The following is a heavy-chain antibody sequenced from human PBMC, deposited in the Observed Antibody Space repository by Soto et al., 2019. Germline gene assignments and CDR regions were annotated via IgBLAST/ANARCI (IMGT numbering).Heavy chain of an antibody. J-gene: IGHJ6*02. CDR1: GGSFSGYY. Sequence: PSETLSLTCAVYGGSFSGYYWSWIRQPPGKGLEWSGEINHSGSTNYNPSLKSRVTISVDTSKNQFPLKLSSVTAADTAVYYCARGRGYFDVLETHYYYHRMDVWGQGTTVTVSS. D-gene: IGHD3-9*01. CDR2: INHSGST. V-gene: IGHV4-34*01. CDR3: ARGRGYFDVLETHYYYHRMDV.